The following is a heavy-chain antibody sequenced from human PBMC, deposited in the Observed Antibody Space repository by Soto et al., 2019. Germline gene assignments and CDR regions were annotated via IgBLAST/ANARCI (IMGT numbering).Heavy chain of an antibody. CDR2: INSDGTTT. V-gene: IGHV3-74*01. Sequence: QAGGSLRLSCGASGFTFRSYWMHWVRQAPGKGLVWVSRINSDGTTTDYADSVKGRFTISRDNAKNTLFLQMKSLRVEDTAVYYCARDRDIILMVHGTGNGRMDVWGQGTTVTVSS. D-gene: IGHD2-8*01. CDR3: ARDRDIILMVHGTGNGRMDV. J-gene: IGHJ6*02. CDR1: GFTFRSYW.